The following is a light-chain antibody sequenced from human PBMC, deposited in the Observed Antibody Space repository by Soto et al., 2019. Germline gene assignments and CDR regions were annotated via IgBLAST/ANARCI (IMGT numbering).Light chain of an antibody. V-gene: IGKV1-9*01. Sequence: DIHLTQSPSSLSASVVDIVTSTCRASQAITNNLAWYQQKPGNPPKLLIYEESTLHSGVPSRFSGRKVGTQFILTIDSLQPEDFATYYCQQVKSYPRTFGGGTKVDI. CDR2: EES. CDR3: QQVKSYPRT. CDR1: QAITNN. J-gene: IGKJ4*01.